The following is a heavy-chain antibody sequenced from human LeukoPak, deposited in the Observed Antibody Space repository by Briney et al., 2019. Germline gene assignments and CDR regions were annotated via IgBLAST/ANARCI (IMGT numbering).Heavy chain of an antibody. CDR1: GYSFNTNW. CDR3: AKLDALVTPSATTNYYHLDV. V-gene: IGHV5-51*01. D-gene: IGHD2-21*02. CDR2: IYADDSDT. J-gene: IGHJ6*03. Sequence: GESLKISCRSSGYSFNTNWIGWVRQRPGKGLEWMGIIYADDSDTKYSPSFRGQVTISVDKSISTTYLQWSGLKASDTAIYYCAKLDALVTPSATTNYYHLDVWGKGTTLTVSS.